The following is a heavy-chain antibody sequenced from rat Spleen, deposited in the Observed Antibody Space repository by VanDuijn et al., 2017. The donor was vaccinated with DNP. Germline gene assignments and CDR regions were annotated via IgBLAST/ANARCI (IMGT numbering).Heavy chain of an antibody. CDR3: ARGGRSYFDY. CDR1: GFTFSDYN. V-gene: IGHV5-25*01. CDR2: ITAGGEYT. D-gene: IGHD1-11*01. Sequence: EVKLVESGGGLVQPGRSLKLSCAASGFTFSDYNMAWIRQVPGKGLEWVASITAGGEYTYSPDSVKGRFTISRDNTKNTLYLQMNSLRSEDTATYYCARGGRSYFDYWGHGVMVTVSS. J-gene: IGHJ2*01.